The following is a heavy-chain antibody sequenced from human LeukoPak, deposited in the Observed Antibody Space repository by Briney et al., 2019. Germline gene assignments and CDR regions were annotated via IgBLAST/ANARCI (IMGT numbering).Heavy chain of an antibody. CDR1: GFTFSSYE. CDR3: VKVGISTYDH. V-gene: IGHV3-64D*06. Sequence: GGSLRLSCAASGFTFSSYEMNWGRQAPGKALEYVSAITFHGRDTYYADSVNGRFTISRDDSKDTLYLQMSNLRPEDTAIYYCVKVGISTYDHWGQGTLVTVSS. CDR2: ITFHGRDT. D-gene: IGHD2/OR15-2a*01. J-gene: IGHJ4*02.